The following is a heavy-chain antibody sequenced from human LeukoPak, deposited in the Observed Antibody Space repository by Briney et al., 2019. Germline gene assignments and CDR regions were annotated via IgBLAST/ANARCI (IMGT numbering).Heavy chain of an antibody. Sequence: GGSLRLSCAASGFTVSSNYMSWVRQAPGKGLEWVSVIYSGGSTYYADSVKGRFTISRDNSKNTLYLQMSSLRAEDTAVYYCARYYGSGQYYYYGMDVWGQGTTVTVSS. V-gene: IGHV3-53*01. D-gene: IGHD3-10*01. J-gene: IGHJ6*02. CDR3: ARYYGSGQYYYYGMDV. CDR1: GFTVSSNY. CDR2: IYSGGST.